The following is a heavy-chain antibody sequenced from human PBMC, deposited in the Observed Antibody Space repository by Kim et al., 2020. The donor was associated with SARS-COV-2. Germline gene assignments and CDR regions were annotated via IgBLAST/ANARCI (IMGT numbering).Heavy chain of an antibody. Sequence: GESLKISCKGSGYSFTSYWIGWVRQMPGKGLEWMGIIYPGDSDTRYSPSFQGQVTISADKSISTAYLQWSSLKASDTAMYYCARRESSSSVGDYYYYGMDVWGQGTTVTVSS. CDR3: ARRESSSSVGDYYYYGMDV. CDR2: IYPGDSDT. D-gene: IGHD6-6*01. V-gene: IGHV5-51*01. CDR1: GYSFTSYW. J-gene: IGHJ6*02.